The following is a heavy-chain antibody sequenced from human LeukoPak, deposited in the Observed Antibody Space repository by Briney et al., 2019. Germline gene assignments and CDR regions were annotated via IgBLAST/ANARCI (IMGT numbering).Heavy chain of an antibody. CDR2: IIPIFGTA. D-gene: IGHD2-2*01. V-gene: IGHV1-69*13. CDR1: GGTFSSYA. J-gene: IGHJ4*02. CDR3: ARDACSSTSCFFDY. Sequence: SVKVSCKASGGTFSSYAISWVRQAPGQGLEWMGGIIPIFGTANYAQKFQGRVTITADESTSTAYMELSSLRSEDRAVYYCARDACSSTSCFFDYWGQGTLVTVSS.